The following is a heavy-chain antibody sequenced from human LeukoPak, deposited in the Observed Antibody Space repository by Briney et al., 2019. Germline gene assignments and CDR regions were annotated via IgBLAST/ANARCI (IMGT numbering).Heavy chain of an antibody. CDR2: INPNSGAT. J-gene: IGHJ5*02. Sequence: ALVKVSCKASGYTLTDYYLHWVRQAPGQGLKWMGWINPNSGATHYAQSFQARVTMTRNTSIASSYMELTGLESDDTAVYYCARGDIVVLPAGIPHNWFDPWGQGTLVTVSS. CDR1: GYTLTDYY. V-gene: IGHV1-2*02. D-gene: IGHD2-2*02. CDR3: ARGDIVVLPAGIPHNWFDP.